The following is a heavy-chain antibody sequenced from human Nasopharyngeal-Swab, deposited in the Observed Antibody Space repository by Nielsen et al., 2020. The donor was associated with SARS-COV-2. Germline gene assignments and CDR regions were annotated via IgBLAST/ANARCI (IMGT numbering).Heavy chain of an antibody. CDR3: ARERTDCSGGSCYSYGTDV. Sequence: GESLKISCAASGFTFSSYDMHWVRQATGKGLEWVSAIGTAGDTYYPGSVKGRFTISRENAKNSLYLQMNSLRAGDTAVYYCARERTDCSGGSCYSYGTDVWGQGTTVTVSS. CDR2: IGTAGDT. J-gene: IGHJ6*02. CDR1: GFTFSSYD. D-gene: IGHD2-15*01. V-gene: IGHV3-13*01.